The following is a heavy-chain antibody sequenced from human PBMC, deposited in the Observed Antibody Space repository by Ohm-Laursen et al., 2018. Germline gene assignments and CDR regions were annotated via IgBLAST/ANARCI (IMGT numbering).Heavy chain of an antibody. CDR2: IYYTGST. J-gene: IGHJ5*02. Sequence: SDTLSLTCSVSGGSVSSADYYWSWIRQPPEKGPEWIGYIYYTGSTNYNPSLKSRLTISMDTSKNQFSLRLSSVTAADTAVYYCARTGNCRGDSCYFVSFDPWGQGTLVTVSS. CDR1: GGSVSSADYY. V-gene: IGHV4-61*08. CDR3: ARTGNCRGDSCYFVSFDP. D-gene: IGHD2-15*01.